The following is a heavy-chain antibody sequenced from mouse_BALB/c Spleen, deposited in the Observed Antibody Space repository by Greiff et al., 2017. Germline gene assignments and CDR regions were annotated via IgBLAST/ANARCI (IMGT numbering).Heavy chain of an antibody. J-gene: IGHJ4*01. Sequence: EVKLQESGPGLVKPSQSLSLTCTVTGYSITSDYAWNWIRQFPGNKLEWMGYISYSGSTSYNPSLKSRISITRDTSKNQFFLQLNSVTTEDTATYYCARRDYYGSRRDYYAMDYWGQGTSVTVSS. CDR2: ISYSGST. CDR3: ARRDYYGSRRDYYAMDY. D-gene: IGHD1-1*01. CDR1: GYSITSDYA. V-gene: IGHV3-2*02.